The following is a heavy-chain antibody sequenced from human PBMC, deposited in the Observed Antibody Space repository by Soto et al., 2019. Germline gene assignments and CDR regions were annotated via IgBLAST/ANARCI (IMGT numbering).Heavy chain of an antibody. CDR3: ARDPSHGSGSYLDY. CDR2: IWYDGSNK. CDR1: GFSFNNYG. V-gene: IGHV3-33*01. J-gene: IGHJ4*02. D-gene: IGHD3-10*01. Sequence: GGSLRLSCTASGFSFNNYGMHWVRRAPGKGLEWVAVIWYDGSNKYYAGSVKGRFTISRDNSKNTLYLQMSSLRAEDTAVYFCARDPSHGSGSYLDYWGQGTLVTVSS.